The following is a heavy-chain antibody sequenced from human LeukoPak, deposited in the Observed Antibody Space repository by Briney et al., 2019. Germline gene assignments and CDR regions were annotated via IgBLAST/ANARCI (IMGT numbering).Heavy chain of an antibody. CDR1: GGSINTYY. J-gene: IGHJ5*02. CDR2: ISYSGST. Sequence: PSEILSLTCTVSGGSINTYYWTWIRQPPGKGLEWIGYISYSGSTNYNPSLKSRVTISLDTSKNQFSLNVSSVTAADTAVYYCARDGGSYLNWFDPWGQGTLVTVSS. CDR3: ARDGGSYLNWFDP. D-gene: IGHD1-26*01. V-gene: IGHV4-59*01.